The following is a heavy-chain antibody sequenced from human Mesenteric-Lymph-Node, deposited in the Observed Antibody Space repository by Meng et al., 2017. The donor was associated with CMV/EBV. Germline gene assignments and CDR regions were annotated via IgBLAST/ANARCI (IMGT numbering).Heavy chain of an antibody. D-gene: IGHD3-16*02. V-gene: IGHV3-23*01. CDR1: GFTFRSYA. Sequence: GESLKISCAASGFTFRSYAMSWVRQAPGKGLEWVSNIKGSGSNTYYADSVKGRFTISRDNSKNTLYLQMNSLRPEDTAVYYCARRGVWGSYRRDDAFDIWGQGTMVTVSS. CDR2: IKGSGSNT. CDR3: ARRGVWGSYRRDDAFDI. J-gene: IGHJ3*02.